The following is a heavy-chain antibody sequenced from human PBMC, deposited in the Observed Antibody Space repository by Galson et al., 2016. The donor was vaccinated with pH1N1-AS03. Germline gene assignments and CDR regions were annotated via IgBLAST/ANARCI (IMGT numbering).Heavy chain of an antibody. V-gene: IGHV1-2*04. CDR2: INPNSGVT. J-gene: IGHJ6*02. Sequence: SVKVSCKASGYIFTDFYVHWVRQAPGQGLEWMGWINPNSGVTNYAQKFQAWVTMTRDTSISTAYMELYGLKSDDTAVYYCARDPRGPCSSATCATSYYFGMDVWGQGTTVIVSS. D-gene: IGHD3-10*02. CDR1: GYIFTDFY. CDR3: ARDPRGPCSSATCATSYYFGMDV.